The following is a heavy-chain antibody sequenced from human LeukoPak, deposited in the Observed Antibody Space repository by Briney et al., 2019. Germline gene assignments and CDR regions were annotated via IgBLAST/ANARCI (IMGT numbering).Heavy chain of an antibody. CDR1: GYTFTGYY. Sequence: ASVKVSCKASGYTFTGYYMHWLRQAPGQGLEWMGWINPNSGGTNYAQRFQGRVTMTRDTSISTAYMELTRLRSDDTAVYYCARVQSQYYYDSSGYPRGAFDYWGQGTLVTVSS. V-gene: IGHV1-2*02. J-gene: IGHJ4*02. CDR3: ARVQSQYYYDSSGYPRGAFDY. CDR2: INPNSGGT. D-gene: IGHD3-22*01.